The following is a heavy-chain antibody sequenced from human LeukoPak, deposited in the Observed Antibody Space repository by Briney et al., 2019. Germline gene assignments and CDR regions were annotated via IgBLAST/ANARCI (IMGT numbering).Heavy chain of an antibody. Sequence: SVKVSCKASGYTFTGYYMHWVRQAPGQGLEWMGGIIPILGTSNYAQRFQGRVTITADESSGTAYMALSSLRSEDTAIYYCATTRDYYENSGYTLLQDWGQGTLVTVSS. CDR2: IIPILGTS. D-gene: IGHD3-22*01. J-gene: IGHJ1*01. CDR3: ATTRDYYENSGYTLLQD. V-gene: IGHV1-69*13. CDR1: GYTFTGYY.